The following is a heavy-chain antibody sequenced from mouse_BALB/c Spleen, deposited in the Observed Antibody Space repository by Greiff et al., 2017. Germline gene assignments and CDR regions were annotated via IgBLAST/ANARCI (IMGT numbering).Heavy chain of an antibody. CDR3: TREDGNYVWYFDV. CDR1: GYSFTSYW. D-gene: IGHD2-1*01. CDR2: IYPGNSDT. J-gene: IGHJ1*01. Sequence: EVQLQQSGTVLARPGASVKMSCKASGYSFTSYWMHWVKQRPGQGLEWIGAIYPGNSDTSYNQKFKGKAKLTAVTSASTAYMELSSLTNEDSAVYYCTREDGNYVWYFDVWGAGTTVTVSS. V-gene: IGHV1-5*01.